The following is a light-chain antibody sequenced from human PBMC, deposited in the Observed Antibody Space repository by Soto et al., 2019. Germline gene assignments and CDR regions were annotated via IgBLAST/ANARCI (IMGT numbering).Light chain of an antibody. V-gene: IGLV2-8*01. CDR2: EVS. CDR1: SSDVGGYNY. J-gene: IGLJ1*01. CDR3: SSYAGSNNFGV. Sequence: QSVLTRPPSVSGSPGQSVTISCSGTSSDVGGYNYVSWYQQHPGKAPKLMIYEVSKRPSGVPDRFSGSKSGNTASLTVSGLQAEDEADYYCSSYAGSNNFGVFGTGTKVTVL.